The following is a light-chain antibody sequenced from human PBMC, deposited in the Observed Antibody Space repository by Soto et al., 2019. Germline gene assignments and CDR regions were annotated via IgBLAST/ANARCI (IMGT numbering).Light chain of an antibody. CDR1: QSVSSTY. V-gene: IGKV3-20*01. Sequence: EMVLTQSPGTLSLSPGERATLSCRASQSVSSTYLAWYQQKPGQAPRLLIYGASSRATGIPDRFSGSGSGTDFTLTISRLEPEDFAVYYCQQYGGSPLWTFGQGTKV. CDR2: GAS. J-gene: IGKJ1*01. CDR3: QQYGGSPLWT.